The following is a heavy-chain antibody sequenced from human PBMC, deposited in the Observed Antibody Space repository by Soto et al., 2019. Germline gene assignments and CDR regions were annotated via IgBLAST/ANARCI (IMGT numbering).Heavy chain of an antibody. CDR1: GGTFSSYT. V-gene: IGHV1-69*08. CDR2: IIPILGIA. CDR3: ARDSSGTPFDY. D-gene: IGHD3-22*01. Sequence: QVQLVQSGAEVKKPGSSVKVSCKASGGTFSSYTISWVRQAPGQGLEWMGRIIPILGIANYAQKFQGRVTITADKSTSTAYMELSSLRSEDTAVYYCARDSSGTPFDYWGQGTLGTVSS. J-gene: IGHJ4*02.